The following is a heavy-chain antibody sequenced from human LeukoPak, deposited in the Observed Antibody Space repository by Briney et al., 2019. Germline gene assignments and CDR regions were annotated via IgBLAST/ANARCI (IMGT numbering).Heavy chain of an antibody. CDR2: INHSGST. CDR1: GGSFSGYY. Sequence: SETLSLTCAVYGGSFSGYYWSWIRQPPGKGLKWIGEINHSGSTNYNPSLKSRVTISVDTSKNQFSLKLSSVTAADTAVYYCARRVRSRRYGSGSYGYYFDYWGQGTLVTVSS. D-gene: IGHD3-10*01. V-gene: IGHV4-34*01. J-gene: IGHJ4*02. CDR3: ARRVRSRRYGSGSYGYYFDY.